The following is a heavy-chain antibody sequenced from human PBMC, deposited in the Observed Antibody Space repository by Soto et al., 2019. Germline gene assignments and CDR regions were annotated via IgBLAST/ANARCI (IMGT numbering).Heavy chain of an antibody. CDR1: GFSFSHAL. D-gene: IGHD3-16*01. Sequence: EVHLPESGGALVKPGGTLRLSCAASGFSFSHALLTWVRQAPGKGLEWVGRIKSQTDDGSTAYAAYVTGRFSIAIDESKKMMSLHMNRLKRQDTGVYYCTADAFAGCPGGNEYYAMVVWGQGTAVTVSS. V-gene: IGHV3-15*02. CDR2: IKSQTDDGST. J-gene: IGHJ6*02. CDR3: TADAFAGCPGGNEYYAMVV.